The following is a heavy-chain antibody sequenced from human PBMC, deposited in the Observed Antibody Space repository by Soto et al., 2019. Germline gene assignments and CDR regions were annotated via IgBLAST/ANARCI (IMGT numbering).Heavy chain of an antibody. D-gene: IGHD3-16*01. CDR3: ARDRLARIWGDAFDI. CDR1: GYTFTNHG. Sequence: QVQLVQSGTEVKKPGASVKVSCKTSGYTFTNHGINWVRQAPGQGLEWMGWINPYNANTNYGQKLQGRVTMTTDTSTPTAYMDLKSLTSDDTAVYYGARDRLARIWGDAFDIRGQGTVVTVSS. CDR2: INPYNANT. V-gene: IGHV1-18*04. J-gene: IGHJ3*02.